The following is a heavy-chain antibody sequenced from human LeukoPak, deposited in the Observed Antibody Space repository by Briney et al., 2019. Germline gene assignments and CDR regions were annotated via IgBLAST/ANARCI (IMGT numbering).Heavy chain of an antibody. V-gene: IGHV3-53*01. J-gene: IGHJ4*02. CDR2: IYSGGNT. CDR3: ATRPNYYYDKSGYFVY. Sequence: GGSLRLSCAASGFTFSSYAMSWVRQAPGKGLEWVSVIYSGGNTYYADSVKGRFTISRDNSKNTLYLEMNSLRAEDTAVYYCATRPNYYYDKSGYFVYWGQGTLVTVSS. D-gene: IGHD3-22*01. CDR1: GFTFSSYA.